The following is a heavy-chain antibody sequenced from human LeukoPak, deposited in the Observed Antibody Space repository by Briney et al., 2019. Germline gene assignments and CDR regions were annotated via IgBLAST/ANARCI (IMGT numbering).Heavy chain of an antibody. CDR3: AREPYSSSWYYFDC. D-gene: IGHD6-13*01. CDR2: ISYDGSNK. Sequence: PGGSLRLSCAASGFTFSSYAMHWVRQAPGKGLEWVAVISYDGSNKYYADSVKGRFTISRDNSKNTLYLQMNSLRAEDTAVYYCAREPYSSSWYYFDCWGQGTLVTVSS. CDR1: GFTFSSYA. V-gene: IGHV3-30-3*01. J-gene: IGHJ4*02.